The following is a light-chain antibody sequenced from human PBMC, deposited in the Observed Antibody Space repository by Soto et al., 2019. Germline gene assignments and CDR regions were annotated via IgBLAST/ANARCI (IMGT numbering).Light chain of an antibody. CDR2: EVN. J-gene: IGLJ1*01. V-gene: IGLV2-8*01. CDR1: SGDVGGYNY. Sequence: QSVLTQPPSASGCPGQSVGSSCTGTSGDVGGYNYVSWYQQHPGKAPKLMIYEVNKRPSGVPDRFSGSKSGNTASLTVSGLQAEDEADYYCSLYTSSSTFVFGTGTKVTVL. CDR3: SLYTSSSTFV.